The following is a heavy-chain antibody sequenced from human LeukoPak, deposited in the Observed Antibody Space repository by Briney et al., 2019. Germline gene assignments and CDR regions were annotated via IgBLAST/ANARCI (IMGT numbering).Heavy chain of an antibody. Sequence: GGSLRLSCAASGFTFSSYGIHWVRQAPGKGLEWVAFIRYDGSNKYHADSVKGRFTISRDNSKNTLYLQMNSLRAEDTAVYYCARSRIAVAEHASIYFDYWGQGTLVTVSS. V-gene: IGHV3-30*02. J-gene: IGHJ4*02. D-gene: IGHD6-19*01. CDR2: IRYDGSNK. CDR1: GFTFSSYG. CDR3: ARSRIAVAEHASIYFDY.